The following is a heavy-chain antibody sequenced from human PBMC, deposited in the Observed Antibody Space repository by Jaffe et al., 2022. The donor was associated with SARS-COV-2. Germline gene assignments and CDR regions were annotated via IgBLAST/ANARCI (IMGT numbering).Heavy chain of an antibody. J-gene: IGHJ6*02. CDR3: ARVPRTIFVTYYYYYGMDV. D-gene: IGHD3-3*01. CDR2: ISSSSSTI. Sequence: EVQLVESGGGLVQPGGSLRLSCAASGFTFSSYSMNWVRQAPGKGLEWVSYISSSSSTIYYADSVKGRFTISRDNAKNSLYLQMNSLRDEDTAVYYCARVPRTIFVTYYYYYGMDVWGQGTTVTVSS. V-gene: IGHV3-48*02. CDR1: GFTFSSYS.